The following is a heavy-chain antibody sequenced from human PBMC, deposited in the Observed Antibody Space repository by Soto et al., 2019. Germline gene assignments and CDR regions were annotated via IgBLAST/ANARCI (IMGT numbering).Heavy chain of an antibody. CDR3: ARTISGYYFDS. CDR2: IYYSGTS. Sequence: TLSLTCTVSGGSISSHYWSWIRQTPGKGLEWIGYIYYSGTSQYNPSLASRVTISVDSSKNQFSLKLSSVTTADTAVYYCARTISGYYFDSWGQGTLVTVLL. D-gene: IGHD3-22*01. V-gene: IGHV4-59*11. J-gene: IGHJ4*02. CDR1: GGSISSHY.